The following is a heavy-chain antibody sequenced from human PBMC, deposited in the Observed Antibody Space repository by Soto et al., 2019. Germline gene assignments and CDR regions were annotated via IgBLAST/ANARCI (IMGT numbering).Heavy chain of an antibody. V-gene: IGHV1-2*04. CDR1: GYTFTGYY. CDR3: AREEGDTMVRGSRGSWFDP. CDR2: INPNSGGT. D-gene: IGHD3-10*01. Sequence: QVQLVQSGAEVKKPGASVKVSCKASGYTFTGYYMHWVRQAPGQGLEWMGWINPNSGGTNYAQKFQGWVTMTRDTSISTAYMELSRLRSDDTAVYYCAREEGDTMVRGSRGSWFDPWGQGTLVTVSS. J-gene: IGHJ5*02.